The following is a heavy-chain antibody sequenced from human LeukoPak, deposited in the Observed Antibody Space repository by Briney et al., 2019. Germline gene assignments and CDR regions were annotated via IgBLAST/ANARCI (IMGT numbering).Heavy chain of an antibody. CDR2: IIPVLNIT. V-gene: IGHV1-69*04. CDR1: GGTFSSSA. Sequence: GASLKVSCKTSGGTFSSSAITWLRQAPGQGLEWMGSIIPVLNITRYAQRFQSRVTITADTSPSTAYMALSSLRSEETAVYYCARDQGLTAPPPYGLDVWGQGTTVTVSS. J-gene: IGHJ6*02. D-gene: IGHD5-18*01. CDR3: ARDQGLTAPPPYGLDV.